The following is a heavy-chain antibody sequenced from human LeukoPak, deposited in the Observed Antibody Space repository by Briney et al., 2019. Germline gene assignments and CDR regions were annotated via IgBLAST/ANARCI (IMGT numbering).Heavy chain of an antibody. CDR2: IIPIFGTA. J-gene: IGHJ4*02. V-gene: IGHV1-69*06. CDR3: ARDQEEGYFDY. CDR1: GGTFSSYA. Sequence: SVKVSCKASGGTFSSYAISWVRQDPGQGLEWMGGIIPIFGTANYAQKFQGRVTITADKSTSTAYMELSSLRSEDTAVYYCARDQEEGYFDYWGQGTLVTVSS.